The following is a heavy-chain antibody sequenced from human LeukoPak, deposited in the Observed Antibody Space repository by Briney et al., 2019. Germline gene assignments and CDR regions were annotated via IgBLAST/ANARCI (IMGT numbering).Heavy chain of an antibody. J-gene: IGHJ6*03. D-gene: IGHD1-26*01. CDR1: GFTFSSYH. Sequence: PGGSLRLSCVVSGFTFSSYHMNWVRQAPGKGLEWLSSISGSSSYIYYADSVKGRFTISRDNARNSLYLQMKSLRAEDTAVYYCAKDWSYQGNYYYMDVWGKGTTVTISS. V-gene: IGHV3-21*01. CDR3: AKDWSYQGNYYYMDV. CDR2: ISGSSSYI.